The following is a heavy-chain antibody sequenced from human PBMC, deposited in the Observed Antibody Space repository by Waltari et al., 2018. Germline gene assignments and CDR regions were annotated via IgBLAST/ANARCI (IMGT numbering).Heavy chain of an antibody. CDR3: ASGPGSGWYNY. CDR1: GFPFSSYS. V-gene: IGHV3-48*01. CDR2: ISSSSSTI. Sequence: EVQLVDSGGGLVQPGGSLRLSCAASGFPFSSYSMHWFRQAPGKGLEWVSYISSSSSTIYYADSVKGRFTISRDNAKNSLYLQMNSLRAEDTAVYYCASGPGSGWYNYWGQGTLVTVSS. J-gene: IGHJ4*02. D-gene: IGHD6-19*01.